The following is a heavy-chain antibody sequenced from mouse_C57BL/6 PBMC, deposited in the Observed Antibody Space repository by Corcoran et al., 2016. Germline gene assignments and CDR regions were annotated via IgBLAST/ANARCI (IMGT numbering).Heavy chain of an antibody. J-gene: IGHJ1*03. Sequence: QIQLVQSGPELKKPGETVKISCKASGYTFTTYGMSWVKQAPGKGLKWMGWINTYSGVPTYADDFKGRFAFSLETSASTAYLQINNLKNEDTATYFCARSNYYGSSQLDNWYFDVWGTGTTVTVSS. CDR2: INTYSGVP. CDR3: ARSNYYGSSQLDNWYFDV. D-gene: IGHD1-1*01. CDR1: GYTFTTYG. V-gene: IGHV9-3*01.